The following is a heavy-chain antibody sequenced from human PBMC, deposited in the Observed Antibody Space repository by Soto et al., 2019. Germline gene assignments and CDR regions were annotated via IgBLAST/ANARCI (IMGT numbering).Heavy chain of an antibody. D-gene: IGHD3-3*01. CDR1: GYNFAAYW. CDR3: ARGGVSTRTFDY. Sequence: PVESLKISCKGSGYNFAAYWIAWVRQMPGKGLELMGIIYPSDSDTRYRPSFQGQVTISADKSISSAYLQWSSLRASDTAMYYCARGGVSTRTFDYWGQGTPVTVSS. V-gene: IGHV5-51*01. J-gene: IGHJ4*02. CDR2: IYPSDSDT.